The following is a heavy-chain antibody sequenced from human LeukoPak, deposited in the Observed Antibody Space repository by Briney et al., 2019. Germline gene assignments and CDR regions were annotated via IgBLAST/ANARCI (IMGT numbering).Heavy chain of an antibody. J-gene: IGHJ4*02. Sequence: GGSLRLSCAASGFTFSSYAMSWVRQAPGKGLEWVSPISGSGGSTYYADSVKGRFTISRDNSKNTLYLQMNSLRAEDTAVYYPYYYDSSGYSDFDYWGQGTLVTVSS. CDR3: YYYDSSGYSDFDY. V-gene: IGHV3-23*01. CDR2: ISGSGGST. D-gene: IGHD3-22*01. CDR1: GFTFSSYA.